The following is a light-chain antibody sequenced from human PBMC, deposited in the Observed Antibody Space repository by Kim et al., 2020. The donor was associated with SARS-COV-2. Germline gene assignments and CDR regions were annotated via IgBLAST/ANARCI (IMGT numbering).Light chain of an antibody. CDR3: TSYTGADTVV. CDR2: DVS. V-gene: IGLV2-14*03. CDR1: SSLVGDYNY. J-gene: IGLJ2*01. Sequence: SALTQPASVPGSPGQSITISCTGTSSLVGDYNYVSWYQQHPDKAPKLIIYDVSDRPSGVSTHFSGAKSGNTASLTISGLQAADEADYYCTSYTGADTVVVGGGTQLTVL.